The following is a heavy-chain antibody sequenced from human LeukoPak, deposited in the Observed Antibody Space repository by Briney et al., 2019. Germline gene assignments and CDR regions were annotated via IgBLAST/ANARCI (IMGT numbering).Heavy chain of an antibody. CDR3: ARGLYDYVWGSYRLAYFDY. D-gene: IGHD3-16*02. V-gene: IGHV4-34*01. CDR2: INHSGST. CDR1: GGSFSGYY. Sequence: SESLSLXCAVYGGSFSGYYWRWIRQPPGKGLEWIGEINHSGSTNYNPSLKSRVTISVDTSKNQFSLKLSSVTAADTAVYYCARGLYDYVWGSYRLAYFDYWGQGTLVTVSS. J-gene: IGHJ4*02.